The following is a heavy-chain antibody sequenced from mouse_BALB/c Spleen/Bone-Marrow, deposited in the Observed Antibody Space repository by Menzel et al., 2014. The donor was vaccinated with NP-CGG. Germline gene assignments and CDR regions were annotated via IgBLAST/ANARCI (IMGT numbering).Heavy chain of an antibody. CDR3: ARSYGSSPFDY. Sequence: EVKLQESGAELVKPGASVKLSCTASGFNIXDTYMHWVKQRPEQGLEWIGRIDPANGNTKYDPKFQGKATITADTSSNTAYLQLSSLTSEDTAVYYCARSYGSSPFDYWGQGTTLTVSS. D-gene: IGHD1-1*01. CDR2: IDPANGNT. CDR1: GFNIXDTY. J-gene: IGHJ2*01. V-gene: IGHV14-3*02.